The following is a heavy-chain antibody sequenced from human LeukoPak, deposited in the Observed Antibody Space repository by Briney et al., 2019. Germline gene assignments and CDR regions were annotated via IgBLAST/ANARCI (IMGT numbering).Heavy chain of an antibody. CDR2: IIPIFGTA. V-gene: IGHV1-69*13. D-gene: IGHD3-22*01. J-gene: IGHJ4*02. CDR3: ARYYYDSSGYPNLFDY. CDR1: GYTFTSYY. Sequence: GASVKVSCKASGYTFTSYYMHWVRQAPGQGLEWMGGIIPIFGTANYAQKFQGRVTITADESTSTAYMELSSLRSEDTAVYYCARYYYDSSGYPNLFDYWSQGTLVTVSS.